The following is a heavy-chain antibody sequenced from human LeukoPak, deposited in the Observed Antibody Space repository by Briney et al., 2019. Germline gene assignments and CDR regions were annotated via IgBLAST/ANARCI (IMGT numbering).Heavy chain of an antibody. CDR2: ISGSASSN. CDR1: GLTFSNYL. Sequence: GGSLRLSCAATGLTFSNYLRSWLRPAPGKGLEWVSAISGSASSNYHADSVKGRVTISRDNSKNTLYLQMNSLRADDTAVYYCAMRAVPRPRLHDAFDFWGQGTVVSVSS. D-gene: IGHD5-24*01. V-gene: IGHV3-23*01. J-gene: IGHJ3*01. CDR3: AMRAVPRPRLHDAFDF.